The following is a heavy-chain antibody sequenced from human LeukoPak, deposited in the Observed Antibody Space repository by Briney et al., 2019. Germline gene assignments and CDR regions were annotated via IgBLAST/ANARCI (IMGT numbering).Heavy chain of an antibody. D-gene: IGHD3-10*01. CDR1: GGSISSYY. CDR3: AKSSWSLFDP. CDR2: IYYSGST. Sequence: SETLSLTCTVSGGSISSYYWSWIRQPPGKGLEWIGYIYYSGSTNYNPSLKSRVTISVDTSKNQFSLKLSSVTAADTAMYYCAKSSWSLFDPWGQGTLVTVSS. J-gene: IGHJ5*02. V-gene: IGHV4-59*08.